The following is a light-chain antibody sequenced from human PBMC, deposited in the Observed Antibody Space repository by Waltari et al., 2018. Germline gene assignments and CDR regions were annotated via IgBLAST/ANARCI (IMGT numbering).Light chain of an antibody. CDR2: KIN. CDR1: FVSNASTSY. Sequence: QTVVTQEPSLSVSPGGTVTLTCPLSFVSNASTSYLTWYQQTPGQAPRTLVYKINSRSSGVPDRFSGSVLGNKAALTITGAQADDESDYYCLFYMGSGIWVFGGGTKLTVL. J-gene: IGLJ3*02. V-gene: IGLV8-61*01. CDR3: LFYMGSGIWV.